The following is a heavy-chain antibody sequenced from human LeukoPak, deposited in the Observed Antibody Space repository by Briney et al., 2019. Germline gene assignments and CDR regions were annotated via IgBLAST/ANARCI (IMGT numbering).Heavy chain of an antibody. CDR3: ARDQLGWAAFDP. V-gene: IGHV4-59*01. CDR1: GGSINSYY. CDR2: IYYSGST. J-gene: IGHJ5*02. D-gene: IGHD2-2*01. Sequence: PSETLSLTCTVSGGSINSYYWSWIRQPPGKGLEWIGYIYYSGSTNYNPSLKSRVTISVDTSKNQFSLKLSSVTAADTAVYYCARDQLGWAAFDPWGQGTLVTVSS.